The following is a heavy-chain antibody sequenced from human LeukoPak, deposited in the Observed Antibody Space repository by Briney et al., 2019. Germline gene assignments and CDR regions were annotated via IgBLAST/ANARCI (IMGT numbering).Heavy chain of an antibody. V-gene: IGHV3-53*01. CDR3: ARDRVLHYFDY. J-gene: IGHJ4*02. CDR2: IYSGGST. CDR1: GXTVSSNY. Sequence: GGSLRLSCAASGXTVSSNYLSWARQAPGKGLEWVSVIYSGGSTYYADSVKGRFTISRDNSKNTLYLQMNSLRADDTAVYYCARDRVLHYFDYWGQGALVTVSS. D-gene: IGHD3-16*01.